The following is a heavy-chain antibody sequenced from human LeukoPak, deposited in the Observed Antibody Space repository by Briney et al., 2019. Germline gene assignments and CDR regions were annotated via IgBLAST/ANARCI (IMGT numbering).Heavy chain of an antibody. CDR2: ISSSSSYI. D-gene: IGHD5-12*01. Sequence: GGSLRLSCAASGFTFSSYSMNWVRLAPGKGLEWVSSISSSSSYIYYADSVKGRFTISRDNAKNSLYLQMNSLRAEDTAVYYCARARSGYDFDYWGQGTLVTVSS. CDR1: GFTFSSYS. CDR3: ARARSGYDFDY. V-gene: IGHV3-21*01. J-gene: IGHJ4*02.